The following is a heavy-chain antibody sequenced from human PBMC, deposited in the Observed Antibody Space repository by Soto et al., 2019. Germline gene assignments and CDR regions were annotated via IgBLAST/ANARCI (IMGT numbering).Heavy chain of an antibody. CDR3: ARDPRQDCSGETCYYS. Sequence: ASVKGSCKASGYTFTSYGISWVRQAPGQGLEWMGGISANIGTTTYAEKFQGRVTITADESTSTTYMELSSLKSEDTAVYYCARDPRQDCSGETCYYSWGQGTLVTVSS. J-gene: IGHJ4*02. V-gene: IGHV1-18*04. CDR2: ISANIGTT. D-gene: IGHD2-15*01. CDR1: GYTFTSYG.